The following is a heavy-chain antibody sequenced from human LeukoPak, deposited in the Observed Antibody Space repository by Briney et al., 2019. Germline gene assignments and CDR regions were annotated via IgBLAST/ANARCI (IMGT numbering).Heavy chain of an antibody. CDR1: GITFSSYS. V-gene: IGHV3-21*01. CDR3: ARDNYDSSTPYYFDY. Sequence: GGSLRLSCAASGITFSSYSMNWVRQAPGKGLEWVSSITSSSSYIYYADSVKGRFTISRDNAKNSLYLQMNSLRAEDTAVYYCARDNYDSSTPYYFDYWGQGTLVTVSS. CDR2: ITSSSSYI. J-gene: IGHJ4*02. D-gene: IGHD3-22*01.